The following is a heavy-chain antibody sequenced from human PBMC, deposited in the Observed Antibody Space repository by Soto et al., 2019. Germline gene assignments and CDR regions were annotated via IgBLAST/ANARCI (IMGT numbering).Heavy chain of an antibody. D-gene: IGHD3-3*01. CDR2: ISYDGSNK. Sequence: QVQLVESGGGVVQPGRSLRLSCAASGFTFSSYAMHWVRQAPGKGLEWVAVISYDGSNKYYADSVKGRFTISRDNSKNTLYLQMNSLRAEDTAVYYCARVRITIFGVVIHTGYFDYWGQGTLVPVSS. J-gene: IGHJ4*02. CDR1: GFTFSSYA. V-gene: IGHV3-30-3*01. CDR3: ARVRITIFGVVIHTGYFDY.